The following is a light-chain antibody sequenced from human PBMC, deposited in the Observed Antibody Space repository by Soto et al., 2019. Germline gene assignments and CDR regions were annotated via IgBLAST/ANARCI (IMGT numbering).Light chain of an antibody. V-gene: IGKV3-15*01. CDR2: GAS. CDR3: QHYNNWLWT. Sequence: EIVMTQSPATLSVSPGERATLSCRASQSVNSSLVWYQQKPGQAPRPLIYGASTRATGIPGRFSGSGYGTEFTLTISSLQSEDFAVYYRQHYNNWLWTFGQGTKVEIK. CDR1: QSVNSS. J-gene: IGKJ1*01.